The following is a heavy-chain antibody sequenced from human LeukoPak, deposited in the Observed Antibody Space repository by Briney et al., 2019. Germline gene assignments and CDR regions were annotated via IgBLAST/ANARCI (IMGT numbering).Heavy chain of an antibody. CDR3: ARDEYRSSSPWFDP. V-gene: IGHV4-59*12. Sequence: SETLSLTCTVSGGSISSYYWSWIRQPPGKGLELIGYISNSGSTNYNPSLKSRITMPVDTSKNQFSLKLSSVTAADTAVYYCARDEYRSSSPWFDPWGQGTLVTVSS. D-gene: IGHD6-6*01. J-gene: IGHJ5*02. CDR1: GGSISSYY. CDR2: ISNSGST.